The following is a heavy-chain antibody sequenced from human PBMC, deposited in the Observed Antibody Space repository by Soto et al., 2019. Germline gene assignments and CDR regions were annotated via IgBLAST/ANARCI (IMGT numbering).Heavy chain of an antibody. Sequence: PSETLSLTCTVSGDSISSGGYYWNWIRQYPGKGLEWIGYIYYSGSTYYNPSLKSRLTISVDTSKNQFSLKLSSVTAADTAVYYCARQRVAYFDEWGQGIVVTVSS. CDR2: IYYSGST. D-gene: IGHD2-21*01. J-gene: IGHJ4*02. CDR1: GDSISSGGYY. V-gene: IGHV4-31*03. CDR3: ARQRVAYFDE.